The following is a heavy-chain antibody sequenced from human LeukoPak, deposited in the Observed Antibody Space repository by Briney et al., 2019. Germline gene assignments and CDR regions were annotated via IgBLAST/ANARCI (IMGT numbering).Heavy chain of an antibody. V-gene: IGHV7-4-1*02. Sequence: GASVKVSCKTSGYTFDSYAINWVRQAPGQGLEWMGWINTNTGTPTYAQGFTGRFVFSLDTSVSTAYLQITSLKTEDTAVYHCARNLDWLRAGPTPSDHWGQGTPVTVS. CDR1: GYTFDSYA. CDR3: ARNLDWLRAGPTPSDH. J-gene: IGHJ4*02. D-gene: IGHD3-9*01. CDR2: INTNTGTP.